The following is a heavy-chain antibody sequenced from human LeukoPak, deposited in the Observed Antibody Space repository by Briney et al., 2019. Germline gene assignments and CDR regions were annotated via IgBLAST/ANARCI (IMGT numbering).Heavy chain of an antibody. Sequence: SETLSLTCTVSGGSISSGSYYWSWIRQPAGKGLEWIGRIYTSGSTNYNPSLKSRVTISVDTSKNQFSLKLSSVTAADTAVYYCAREYSSGCQDYWGQGTLVTVSS. CDR3: AREYSSGCQDY. V-gene: IGHV4-61*02. CDR2: IYTSGST. CDR1: GGSISSGSYY. D-gene: IGHD6-19*01. J-gene: IGHJ4*02.